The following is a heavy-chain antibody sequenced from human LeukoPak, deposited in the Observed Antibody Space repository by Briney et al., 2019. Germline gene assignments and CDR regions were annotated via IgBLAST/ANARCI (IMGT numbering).Heavy chain of an antibody. D-gene: IGHD3-3*01. CDR1: GGSISSGSYY. V-gene: IGHV4-61*02. CDR2: IYTSGST. Sequence: SETLSLTCTVSGGSISSGSYYWSWIRQPAGKGLEWIGRIYTSGSTNYNPSLKSRVTISVDTSKNQFSLKLGSVTAADTAVYYCATLGLGDFWSGLGDAFDIWGQGTMVTVSS. CDR3: ATLGLGDFWSGLGDAFDI. J-gene: IGHJ3*02.